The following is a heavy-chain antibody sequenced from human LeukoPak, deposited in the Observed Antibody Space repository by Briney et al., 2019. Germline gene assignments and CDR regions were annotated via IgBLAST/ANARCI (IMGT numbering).Heavy chain of an antibody. CDR3: AKDYGYYYYMDV. V-gene: IGHV3-43D*03. Sequence: GGSLRLSCAASGFTIDDYAMHWVRQAPGKGLEWVSLISWDGGSTYYADSVKGRFTISRDNSKNSLYLQMNSLRAEDTALYYCAKDYGYYYYMDVWGKGTTVTVSS. J-gene: IGHJ6*03. CDR1: GFTIDDYA. D-gene: IGHD4-17*01. CDR2: ISWDGGST.